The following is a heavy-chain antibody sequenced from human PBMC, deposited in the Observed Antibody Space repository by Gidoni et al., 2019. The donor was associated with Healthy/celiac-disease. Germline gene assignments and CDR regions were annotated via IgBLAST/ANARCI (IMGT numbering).Heavy chain of an antibody. CDR1: GFTVSSNY. J-gene: IGHJ5*02. CDR2: IYSGGST. V-gene: IGHV3-53*04. CDR3: ARGMAVAGTNWFDP. Sequence: EVQLVESGGGLVQPGGSLRLSCAASGFTVSSNYMSWVRQAPGKGLEWVSVIYSGGSTYYADSVNGRFTISRHNSKNPLYLQMNSLRAEDTAVYYCARGMAVAGTNWFDPWGQGTLVTVSS. D-gene: IGHD6-19*01.